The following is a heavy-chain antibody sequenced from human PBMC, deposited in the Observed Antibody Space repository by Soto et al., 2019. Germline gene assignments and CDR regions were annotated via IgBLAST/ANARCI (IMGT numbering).Heavy chain of an antibody. V-gene: IGHV3-23*01. Sequence: GGSLRLSCAASGFTFSSYAMSWVRQAPGKGLEWVSAISGSGGSTYYADSVKGRFTISRDNSKNTLYLQMNSLRAEGTAVYYCAKGYYDFWSGSEYYFYYWGQGTLVTVSS. J-gene: IGHJ4*02. CDR2: ISGSGGST. D-gene: IGHD3-3*01. CDR3: AKGYYDFWSGSEYYFYY. CDR1: GFTFSSYA.